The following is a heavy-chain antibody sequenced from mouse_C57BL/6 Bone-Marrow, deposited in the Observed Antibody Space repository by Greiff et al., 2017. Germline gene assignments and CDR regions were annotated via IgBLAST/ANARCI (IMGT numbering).Heavy chain of an antibody. CDR2: IDPETGGT. V-gene: IGHV1-15*01. CDR1: GYTFTDYE. J-gene: IGHJ3*01. D-gene: IGHD2-3*01. Sequence: QVQLKQSGAELVRPGASVTLSCKASGYTFTDYEMHWVKQTPVHGLEWIGAIDPETGGTAYNQKFKGKAILTADKSSSTAYMELRSLTSEDSAVYYCTRQGLLGRFAYWGQGTLVTVSA. CDR3: TRQGLLGRFAY.